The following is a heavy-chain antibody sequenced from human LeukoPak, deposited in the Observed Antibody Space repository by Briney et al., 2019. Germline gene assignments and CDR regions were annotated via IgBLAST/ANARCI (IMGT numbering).Heavy chain of an antibody. CDR3: ARGATVTTGVFQH. V-gene: IGHV3-66*01. CDR2: IYSAGST. CDR1: GFIFSNYA. J-gene: IGHJ1*01. D-gene: IGHD4-17*01. Sequence: GGSLRLSCAASGFIFSNYAMSWVRQAPGKGLEWVSVIYSAGSTYYADSVKGRFTISKDNSKNTLYLQMNSLRVDDTAVYFCARGATVTTGVFQHWGQGTLVTVSS.